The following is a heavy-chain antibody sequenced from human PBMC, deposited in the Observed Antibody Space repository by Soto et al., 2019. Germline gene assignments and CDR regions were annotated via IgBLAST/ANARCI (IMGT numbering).Heavy chain of an antibody. Sequence: GGSLRLSCAAAGFTFSSYGMHWVRQAPGKGLEWVAVIWYDGSQKDYVDSVKGRFTISRDNAKNSLFLQMNSLRTEDTAVYYCARFSRSQSGYWGQGTLVTVSS. CDR2: IWYDGSQK. J-gene: IGHJ4*02. CDR1: GFTFSSYG. CDR3: ARFSRSQSGY. D-gene: IGHD2-8*02. V-gene: IGHV3-33*01.